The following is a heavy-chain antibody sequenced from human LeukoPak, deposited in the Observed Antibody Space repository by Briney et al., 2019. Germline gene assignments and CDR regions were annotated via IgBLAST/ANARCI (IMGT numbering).Heavy chain of an antibody. CDR3: ARLEGAFDI. CDR2: IIPILGIA. V-gene: IGHV1-69*02. D-gene: IGHD3-3*01. J-gene: IGHJ3*02. Sequence: SVRVSCKASGGTFSSDTISWVRHAPGQGLEWTVRIIPILGIANYAQKSQGRVTITADKSTSTAYMELSSLRSEDTAVYYCARLEGAFDIWGQGTMVTVSS. CDR1: GGTFSSDT.